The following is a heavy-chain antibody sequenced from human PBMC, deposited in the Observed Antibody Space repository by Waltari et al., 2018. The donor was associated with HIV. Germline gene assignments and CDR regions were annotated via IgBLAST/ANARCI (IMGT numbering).Heavy chain of an antibody. V-gene: IGHV4-34*01. D-gene: IGHD5-12*01. J-gene: IGHJ4*02. CDR2: INHSGST. CDR3: ARGRVEWLPLDY. Sequence: QVQLQQWGAGLLKPSETLSLTCAVYGGSFSGYYWSWIRQPPGKGLEWIGEINHSGSTNYNPSLKSRVTISVDTSKNQFSLKLSSVTAADTAVYYCARGRVEWLPLDYWGQGTLVTVSS. CDR1: GGSFSGYY.